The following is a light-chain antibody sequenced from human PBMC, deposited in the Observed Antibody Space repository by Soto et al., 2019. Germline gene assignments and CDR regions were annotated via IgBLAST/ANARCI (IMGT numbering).Light chain of an antibody. CDR1: PNINKW. J-gene: IGKJ1*01. CDR2: KAS. CDR3: QQYDTYPWT. Sequence: DIQMTQSPSTLSASVGARVTITCRASPNINKWLAWYQQKPGKAPKLLIDKASTLESGVPSRFSGSESGTEFTLTISSLQPDDFATYYCQQYDTYPWTFGQGTQVEIK. V-gene: IGKV1-5*03.